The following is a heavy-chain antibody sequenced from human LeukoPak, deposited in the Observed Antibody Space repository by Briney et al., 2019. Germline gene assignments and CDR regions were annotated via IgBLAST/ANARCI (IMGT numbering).Heavy chain of an antibody. J-gene: IGHJ4*02. CDR2: FYNTGNI. CDR3: AGTTGHYVLYY. Sequence: SETLSLTCAVSGGPISSMTYYWGWIRQPPGKGLEWIGNFYNTGNIYYNPSLKSRVSISVDTSKNQFSLYLNSVTAADTAVYYCAGTTGHYVLYYWGQGALVTVSS. V-gene: IGHV4-39*07. CDR1: GGPISSMTYY. D-gene: IGHD3-16*01.